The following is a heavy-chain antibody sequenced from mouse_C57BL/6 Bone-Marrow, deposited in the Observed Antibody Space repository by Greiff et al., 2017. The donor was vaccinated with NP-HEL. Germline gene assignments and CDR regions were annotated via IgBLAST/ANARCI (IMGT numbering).Heavy chain of an antibody. CDR2: INYDGSST. Sequence: EVKVVESEGGLVQPGSSMKLSCTASGFTFSDYYMAWVRQVPEKGLEWVANINYDGSSTYYLDSLKSRFIISRDNAKNILYLQMSSLKSEDTATYYCARERYGGLRRGGSDYFDYWGQGTTLTVSS. V-gene: IGHV5-16*01. CDR3: ARERYGGLRRGGSDYFDY. D-gene: IGHD2-4*01. CDR1: GFTFSDYY. J-gene: IGHJ2*01.